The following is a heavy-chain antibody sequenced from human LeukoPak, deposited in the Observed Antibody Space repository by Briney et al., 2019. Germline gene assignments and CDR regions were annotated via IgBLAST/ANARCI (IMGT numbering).Heavy chain of an antibody. V-gene: IGHV4-4*07. Sequence: ASETLSLTCTVSGGSISSYYWSWIRQPAGKGLEWIGRIYTSGSTNYNPSLKSRVTMSVDTSKNQFSLKLSSVTAADTAVYYCAREAAYSSSSGYYYYMDVWGKGTTVTVSS. CDR2: IYTSGST. CDR1: GGSISSYY. D-gene: IGHD6-6*01. CDR3: AREAAYSSSSGYYYYMDV. J-gene: IGHJ6*03.